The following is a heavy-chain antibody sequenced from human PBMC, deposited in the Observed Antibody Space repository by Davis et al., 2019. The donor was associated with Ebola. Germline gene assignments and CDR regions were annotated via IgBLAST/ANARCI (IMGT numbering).Heavy chain of an antibody. CDR3: AREVRPGDAFDI. Sequence: PGGSLTLSCAASRFTASSNYMSWVRHAPGKGLEWVSVTYSGGSTYYADSVKGRFTISRDNSKNTLYLQMNSLRAEDTAVYYCAREVRPGDAFDIWGQGTMVTVSS. V-gene: IGHV3-53*01. CDR2: TYSGGST. J-gene: IGHJ3*02. CDR1: RFTASSNY.